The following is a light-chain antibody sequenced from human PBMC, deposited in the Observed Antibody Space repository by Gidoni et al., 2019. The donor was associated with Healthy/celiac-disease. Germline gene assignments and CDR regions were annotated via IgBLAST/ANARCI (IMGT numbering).Light chain of an antibody. V-gene: IGKV1-9*01. Sequence: DNPLTQSQSFLSASVGDRVTITCRASQGISSYLAWYQQKPGKAPKLLIYAASTLQSGVPSRFSGSGSGTEFTLTISSLQPEDFATYYCQQLNSYPQTFGPGTKVDIK. CDR2: AAS. CDR1: QGISSY. J-gene: IGKJ3*01. CDR3: QQLNSYPQT.